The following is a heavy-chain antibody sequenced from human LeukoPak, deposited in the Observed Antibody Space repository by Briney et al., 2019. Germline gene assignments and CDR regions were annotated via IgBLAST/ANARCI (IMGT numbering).Heavy chain of an antibody. J-gene: IGHJ3*02. CDR1: GGSFSGYY. CDR2: IYYSGST. D-gene: IGHD3-16*01. V-gene: IGHV4-59*01. Sequence: SETLSLTCAVYGGSFSGYYWSWIRQPPGKGLEWIGYIYYSGSTKYKPSLKSRATISVHTSKNQFSLKLSSVTSADTAVYYCASASLNIYAFDIWGQGTMVTVSS. CDR3: ASASLNIYAFDI.